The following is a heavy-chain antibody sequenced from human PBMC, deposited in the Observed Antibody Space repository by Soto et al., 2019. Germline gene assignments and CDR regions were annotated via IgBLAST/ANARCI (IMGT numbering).Heavy chain of an antibody. CDR2: LHSSGFA. J-gene: IGHJ4*02. CDR1: GASMSDYH. Sequence: SETLSLTCTVSGASMSDYHGSWIRQSPGKGLEHIGYLHSSGFAEYNPSLKSRITISMDTSKNQFSLNLSSVTAADTAIYYCARSGHTFVGDVWGQGILVTVSS. V-gene: IGHV4-59*01. D-gene: IGHD3-16*01. CDR3: ARSGHTFVGDV.